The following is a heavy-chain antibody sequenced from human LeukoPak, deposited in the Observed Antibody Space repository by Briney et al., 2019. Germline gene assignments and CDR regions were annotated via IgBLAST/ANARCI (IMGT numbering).Heavy chain of an antibody. V-gene: IGHV4-59*08. CDR1: GGSIGSYY. CDR3: ARSRYSAYDHFDY. Sequence: SETLSLTCTVSGGSIGSYYWSWIRQPPGKGLEWIGYIYYSGSTNYNPSLKSRVTISVDTSKNRFSLKLSSVTAADTAVYYCARSRYSAYDHFDYWGQGTLVTVSS. CDR2: IYYSGST. D-gene: IGHD5-12*01. J-gene: IGHJ4*02.